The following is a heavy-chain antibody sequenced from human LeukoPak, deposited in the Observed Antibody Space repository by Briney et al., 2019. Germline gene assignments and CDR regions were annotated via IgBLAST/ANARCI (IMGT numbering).Heavy chain of an antibody. Sequence: PGGSLRLSCAASGFTFSSYWMSWVRQAPGKGLEWVANIKQDGSEKYYVDSVKGRFTISRDNAKNSLYLQMNSLRAEDTAVYYCARQQLTPRYPYHFDYWGQGTLVTVSS. D-gene: IGHD6-13*01. CDR3: ARQQLTPRYPYHFDY. V-gene: IGHV3-7*01. CDR2: IKQDGSEK. CDR1: GFTFSSYW. J-gene: IGHJ4*02.